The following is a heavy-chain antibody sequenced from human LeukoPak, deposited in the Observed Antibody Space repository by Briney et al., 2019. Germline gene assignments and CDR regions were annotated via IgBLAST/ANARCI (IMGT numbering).Heavy chain of an antibody. D-gene: IGHD3-16*02. J-gene: IGHJ4*02. V-gene: IGHV3-23*01. CDR1: GFTFSTYA. Sequence: GGSLRLSCAASGFTFSTYAMTWVRQAPGKGLEWVSRISGSGGSTYYADSVTGRFTISRVKSKNTLYLQMRSLRAEDTAVYYCAKDVGRMGELSYFDYWGQGTLVTVST. CDR2: ISGSGGST. CDR3: AKDVGRMGELSYFDY.